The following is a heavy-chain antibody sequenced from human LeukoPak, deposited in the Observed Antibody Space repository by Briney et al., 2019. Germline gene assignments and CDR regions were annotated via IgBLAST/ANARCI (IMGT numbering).Heavy chain of an antibody. Sequence: PGGSLRLSCAASGFTFSSYAMSWVRQAPGKGLEWVSAISGSGGSTYYADSVKGRFTISRDNSKNTLYLQMNSLRAEDTAVYYCAKDAPEGYCSSTSCYTGIWAFDYWGQGTLVTVSS. CDR1: GFTFSSYA. CDR2: ISGSGGST. J-gene: IGHJ4*02. D-gene: IGHD2-2*02. V-gene: IGHV3-23*01. CDR3: AKDAPEGYCSSTSCYTGIWAFDY.